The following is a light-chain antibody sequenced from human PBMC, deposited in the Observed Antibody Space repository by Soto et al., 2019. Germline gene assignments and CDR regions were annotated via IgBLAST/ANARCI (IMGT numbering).Light chain of an antibody. CDR3: QQDGNSPWA. CDR2: AAS. CDR1: QTVSNRY. V-gene: IGKV3-20*01. Sequence: ETVLTQSPGTLSLSPGERATLSCRASQTVSNRYVAWFQHKPGRAPRVLIYAASNRTPSLPDRFSGSGDGTEFAHTISRLEPEDFAVYYCQQDGNSPWAFHQGTNVE. J-gene: IGKJ1*01.